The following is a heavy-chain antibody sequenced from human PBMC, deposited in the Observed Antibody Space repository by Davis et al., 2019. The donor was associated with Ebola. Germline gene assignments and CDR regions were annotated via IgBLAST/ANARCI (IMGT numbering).Heavy chain of an antibody. CDR2: INSDGSST. Sequence: GESLKISCAASGFTFSSYWMHWVRQAPGKGLVWVSRINSDGSSTSYADSVKGRFTISRDDSKDTLYLQMNNLRPEDTAVYFCARDSFTNSEYMAHWGQGALVTVSS. V-gene: IGHV3-74*01. CDR1: GFTFSSYW. D-gene: IGHD2-8*01. CDR3: ARDSFTNSEYMAH. J-gene: IGHJ1*01.